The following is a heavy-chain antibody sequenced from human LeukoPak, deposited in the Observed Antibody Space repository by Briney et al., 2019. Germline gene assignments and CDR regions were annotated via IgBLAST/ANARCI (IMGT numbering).Heavy chain of an antibody. D-gene: IGHD3-10*01. Sequence: GGSLRLSCAASGFTFSSYSMNWVRQAPGKGLEWVSSISSSSSYISYADSVKGRFTISRDNAKNSLYLQMNSLRAEDTAVYYCARNYYGSGSYYYWGQGTLVTVSS. CDR1: GFTFSSYS. J-gene: IGHJ4*02. CDR3: ARNYYGSGSYYY. V-gene: IGHV3-21*01. CDR2: ISSSSSYI.